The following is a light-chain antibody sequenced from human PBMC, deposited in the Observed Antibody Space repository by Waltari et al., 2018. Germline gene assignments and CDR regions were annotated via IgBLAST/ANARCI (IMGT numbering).Light chain of an antibody. V-gene: IGLV1-47*01. Sequence: QPVLTQPPSASGTPGPRVPIPCPGSSPNMAGNYLYWYQQLPGTAPKLLIYRNNQRPSGVPDRFSGSKSGTSASLAISGLRSEDEADYYCAAWDDSLSGRWVFGGGTKLTVL. CDR2: RNN. CDR3: AAWDDSLSGRWV. CDR1: SPNMAGNY. J-gene: IGLJ3*02.